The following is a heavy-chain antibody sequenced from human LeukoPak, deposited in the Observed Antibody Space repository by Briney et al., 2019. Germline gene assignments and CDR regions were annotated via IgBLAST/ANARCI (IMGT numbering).Heavy chain of an antibody. D-gene: IGHD5-18*01. CDR1: GDSITSSSYY. Sequence: PSETLSLTCTVSGDSITSSSYYWGWIRQPPGKGLEWIATIYYTGSTYYSPSLKSRVTISVDTSKNQFSLKLTSVTAADTAVYYCARQVPLAYIFGYILGFDIWGQGTLVTVSS. V-gene: IGHV4-39*01. CDR2: IYYTGST. CDR3: ARQVPLAYIFGYILGFDI. J-gene: IGHJ4*02.